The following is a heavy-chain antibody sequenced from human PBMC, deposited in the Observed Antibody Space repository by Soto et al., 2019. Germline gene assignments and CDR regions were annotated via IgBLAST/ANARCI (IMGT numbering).Heavy chain of an antibody. CDR2: ISGSGGGT. CDR1: VFTFVNYA. J-gene: IGHJ4*02. Sequence: GWSLRLSCASSVFTFVNYAMTWVRQAPGKGLECVSRISGSGGGTYYADSVKGRFTISRDNSENTLYLHLNSLRVEDTAIYYCARIPHRYDALTGPGYWGQGALVTAPQ. V-gene: IGHV3-23*01. D-gene: IGHD3-9*01. CDR3: ARIPHRYDALTGPGY.